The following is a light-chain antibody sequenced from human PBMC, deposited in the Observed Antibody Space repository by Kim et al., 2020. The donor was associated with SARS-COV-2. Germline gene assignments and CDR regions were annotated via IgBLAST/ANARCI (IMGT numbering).Light chain of an antibody. J-gene: IGLJ2*01. CDR1: SLRSYY. CDR3: NSRDSSGNHVV. V-gene: IGLV3-19*01. Sequence: ALGQTVRITCQGDSLRSYYASWYQQKPGQAPVLVIYGKNNRPSGIPDRFSGSSSGNTASLTIIGARAEDEADYYCNSRDSSGNHVVFGGGTQLTVL. CDR2: GKN.